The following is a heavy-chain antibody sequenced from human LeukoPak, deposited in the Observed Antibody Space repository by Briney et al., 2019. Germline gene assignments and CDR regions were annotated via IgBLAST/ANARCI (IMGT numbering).Heavy chain of an antibody. CDR1: GFTFSGYG. V-gene: IGHV3-33*01. CDR2: IWYDGSNK. Sequence: GGSLRLSCAAYGFTFSGYGMHWVRQAPGKGLERAAVIWYDGSNKYYADSVKGRFTISRDNSKNTLYLQMNSLRAEDTAVYYCARARGENDILTGYPGAFDIWGQGTMVTVSS. CDR3: ARARGENDILTGYPGAFDI. J-gene: IGHJ3*02. D-gene: IGHD3-9*01.